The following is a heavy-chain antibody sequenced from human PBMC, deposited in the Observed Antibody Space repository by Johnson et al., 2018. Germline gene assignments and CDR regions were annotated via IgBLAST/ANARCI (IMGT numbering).Heavy chain of an antibody. CDR1: GFTFTNYA. Sequence: VQLVESGGGLVQPGGSLRLSCAASGFTFTNYAFHWVRQAPGKGLEYVSTVSNSGGTTYYANSVKGRFTISRDNSKNTLYLQMGSLRTEDMAVYYCARVGQGGYYYYYMDVGGKGTTVTVSS. V-gene: IGHV3-64*01. J-gene: IGHJ6*03. CDR2: VSNSGGTT. CDR3: ARVGQGGYYYYYMDV. D-gene: IGHD3-16*01.